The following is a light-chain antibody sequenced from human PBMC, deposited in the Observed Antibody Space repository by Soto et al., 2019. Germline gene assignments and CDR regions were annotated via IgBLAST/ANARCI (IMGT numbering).Light chain of an antibody. CDR2: DTS. CDR3: QHRASWPWT. Sequence: EVVLTQSPATLSLSPGERATLSCRASQSIGNYVAWYQQKPGQAPRLLIYDTSNTATGIPARFSGSGSGTDCTITISSLEHEDLAVYYCQHRASWPWTFGQGTKVEI. V-gene: IGKV3-11*01. CDR1: QSIGNY. J-gene: IGKJ1*01.